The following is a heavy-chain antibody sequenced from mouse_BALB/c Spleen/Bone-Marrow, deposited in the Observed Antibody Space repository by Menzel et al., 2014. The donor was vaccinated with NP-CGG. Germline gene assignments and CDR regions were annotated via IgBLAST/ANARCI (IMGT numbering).Heavy chain of an antibody. V-gene: IGHV7-3*02. Sequence: EVKLVESGGGLVQPGGSLRLSCATSGFTFTDYYMNWVRQPPGKALEWLGSIRNKANGYTTEYSASVKGRFTISRDNSQSILYLQMTTLRGEDSATYDCARDKGSVFFDYWGQGTPLTVSS. CDR3: ARDKGSVFFDY. D-gene: IGHD1-3*01. CDR1: GFTFTDYY. J-gene: IGHJ2*01. CDR2: IRNKANGYTT.